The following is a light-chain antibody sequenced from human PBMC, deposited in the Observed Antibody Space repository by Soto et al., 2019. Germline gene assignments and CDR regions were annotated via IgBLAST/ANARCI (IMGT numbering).Light chain of an antibody. Sequence: DIQMTQSPSSLSASVGDRVTITCRASQGISNYLAWYQQKPGKVPKLLISDSSTLQSGVPSRFSGSGSGTDFTLTIISLQPEDVATYYCQKYDSAPQTFGQGTKVDIK. CDR1: QGISNY. CDR2: DSS. CDR3: QKYDSAPQT. V-gene: IGKV1-27*01. J-gene: IGKJ1*01.